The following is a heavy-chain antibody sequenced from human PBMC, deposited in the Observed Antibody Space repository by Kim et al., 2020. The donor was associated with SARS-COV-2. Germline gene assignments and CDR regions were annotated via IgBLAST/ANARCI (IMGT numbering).Heavy chain of an antibody. J-gene: IGHJ2*01. CDR2: ISYDGSDK. Sequence: GGSLRLSCAAAGFTFNNYAVHWVRQAPGKGLEWVAVISYDGSDKYYADSVKGRFTISRDNSKNTLYLQMNSLRAEDTAMYYCAKVWDGSGWY. CDR1: GFTFNNYA. D-gene: IGHD6-19*01. V-gene: IGHV3-30*04. CDR3: AKVWDGSGWY.